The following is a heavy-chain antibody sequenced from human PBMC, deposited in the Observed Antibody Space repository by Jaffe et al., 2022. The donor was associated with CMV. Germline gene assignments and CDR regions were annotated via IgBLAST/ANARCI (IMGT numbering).Heavy chain of an antibody. J-gene: IGHJ6*03. D-gene: IGHD3-22*01. V-gene: IGHV2-70*15. CDR3: ARLTSGYYRPGNYYYYMDV. CDR2: IDWDDDK. CDR1: GFSLSTSGMC. Sequence: QVTLRESGPALVKPTQTLTLTCTFSGFSLSTSGMCVSWIRQPPGKALEWLARIDWDDDKYYSTSLKTRLTISKDTSKNQVVLTMTNMDPVDTATYYCARLTSGYYRPGNYYYYMDVWGKGTTVTVSS.